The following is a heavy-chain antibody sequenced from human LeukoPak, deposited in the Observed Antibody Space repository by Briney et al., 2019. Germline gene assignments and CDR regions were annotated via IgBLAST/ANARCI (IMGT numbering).Heavy chain of an antibody. Sequence: GGSLRLSCAASEITFCDYTMNWVGQAPGKGREWVGFMRREAYGRTTEYAASVKGRFTISRDDSKSILYLQMNSLKIEDTAVYYCTRVPYSGSSEFDYWGQGTLVTVSS. V-gene: IGHV3-49*04. J-gene: IGHJ4*02. CDR1: EITFCDYT. D-gene: IGHD6-13*01. CDR2: MRREAYGRTT. CDR3: TRVPYSGSSEFDY.